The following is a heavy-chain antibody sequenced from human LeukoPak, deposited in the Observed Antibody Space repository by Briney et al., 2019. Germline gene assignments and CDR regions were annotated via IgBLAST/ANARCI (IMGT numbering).Heavy chain of an antibody. CDR1: GGSIGSGGYY. CDR3: ARGRAYSSSSRWFDP. Sequence: ASETLSLTCTVSGGSIGSGGYYWSWIRQPPGKGLEWIGYIYHSGSTYYNPSLKSRVTISVDRSKNQFSLKLSSVTAADTAVYYCARGRAYSSSSRWFDPWGQGTLVTVSS. V-gene: IGHV4-30-2*01. CDR2: IYHSGST. D-gene: IGHD6-6*01. J-gene: IGHJ5*02.